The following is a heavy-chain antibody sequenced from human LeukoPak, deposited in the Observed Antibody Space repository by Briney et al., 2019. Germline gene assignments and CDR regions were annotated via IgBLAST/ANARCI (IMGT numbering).Heavy chain of an antibody. CDR1: GFTFSSYA. D-gene: IGHD6-13*01. V-gene: IGHV3-23*01. CDR3: AKDATVQQLIPDAFDI. J-gene: IGHJ3*02. Sequence: GGSLRLSCAASGFTFSSYAMSWVRQAPGKGLEWVSAVSGSGSSTYYADSVKGRFTISRDNSKNTLYLQMNSLRAEDTAVYYCAKDATVQQLIPDAFDIWGQGTMVTVSS. CDR2: VSGSGSST.